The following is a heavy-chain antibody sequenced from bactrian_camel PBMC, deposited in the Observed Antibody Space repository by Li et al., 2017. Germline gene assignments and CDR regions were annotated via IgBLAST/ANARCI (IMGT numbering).Heavy chain of an antibody. Sequence: HVQLVESGGGEVQAGMSLRLSCVTRGYTDPSSCVGWFRQAPGKEREAVASYYQGHQGSFSYYSDSEDVKGRFTISRDSAKKTVFLQMNNLKPVDSGIYYCAAQAAWLVSPLCRLAEIEFNYWGQGTQVTVS. CDR1: GYTDPSSC. CDR2: YQGHQGSFS. V-gene: IGHV3-3*01. J-gene: IGHJ4*01. CDR3: AAQAAWLVSPLCRLAEIEFNY. D-gene: IGHD5*01.